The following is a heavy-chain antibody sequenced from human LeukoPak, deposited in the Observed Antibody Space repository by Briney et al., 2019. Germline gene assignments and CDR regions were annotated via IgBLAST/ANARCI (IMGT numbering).Heavy chain of an antibody. CDR2: ISAYNGNT. D-gene: IGHD3-22*01. Sequence: ASVKVSCKASGYTFTSYGIRWVRQAPGQGLEWMGWISAYNGNTNYAQKLQGRVTMTTDTSTSTAYMELRSLRSDDTAVYYCARDRRYYYDSSGYYSEYFQHWGQGTLVTVSS. V-gene: IGHV1-18*01. CDR3: ARDRRYYYDSSGYYSEYFQH. J-gene: IGHJ1*01. CDR1: GYTFTSYG.